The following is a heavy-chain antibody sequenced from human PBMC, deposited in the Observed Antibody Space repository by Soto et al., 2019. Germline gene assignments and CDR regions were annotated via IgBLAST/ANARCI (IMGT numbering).Heavy chain of an antibody. CDR1: GGSISSGGYY. D-gene: IGHD4-17*01. Sequence: SETLSLTCTVSGGSISSGGYYWSWIRQHPGKGLEWIGYIYYSGSTYYNPSLKSRVTISVDTSKNQFSLKLSSVTAADTAVYYCARGWDPGDYPYFDYWGQGTLVTVSS. J-gene: IGHJ4*02. CDR3: ARGWDPGDYPYFDY. V-gene: IGHV4-31*03. CDR2: IYYSGST.